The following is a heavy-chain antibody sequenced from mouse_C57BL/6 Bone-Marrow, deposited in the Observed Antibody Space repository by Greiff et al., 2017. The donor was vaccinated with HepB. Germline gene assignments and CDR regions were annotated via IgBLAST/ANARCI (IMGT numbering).Heavy chain of an antibody. CDR3: ARWVLRRYFDV. CDR2: IYPRSGNT. J-gene: IGHJ1*03. CDR1: GYTFTSYG. Sequence: VQLQQSGAELARPGASVKLSCKASGYTFTSYGISWVKQRTGQGLEWIGEIYPRSGNTYYNEKFKGKATLTADKSSSTAYMELRSRTSEDSAVDFCARWVLRRYFDVWGTGTTVTVSS. V-gene: IGHV1-81*01. D-gene: IGHD1-1*01.